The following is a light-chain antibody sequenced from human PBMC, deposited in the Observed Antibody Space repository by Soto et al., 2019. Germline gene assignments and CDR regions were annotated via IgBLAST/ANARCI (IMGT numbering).Light chain of an antibody. V-gene: IGLV2-14*01. J-gene: IGLJ3*02. CDR2: DVS. CDR3: SSYTSSSTLV. CDR1: SSDVGGYNY. Sequence: QSVLTQPASVSGSPGQSINISCTGTSSDVGGYNYVSWYQQHPGKAPKLMIYDVSNRPSGVSNRFSGSKSVNTASLTISGLPAEDEADYYCSSYTSSSTLVFGGGTMLTVL.